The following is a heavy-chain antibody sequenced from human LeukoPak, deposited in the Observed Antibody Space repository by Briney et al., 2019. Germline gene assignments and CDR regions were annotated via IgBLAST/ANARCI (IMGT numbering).Heavy chain of an antibody. CDR3: AKDTTRYGDYGDLGY. V-gene: IGHV3-23*01. D-gene: IGHD4-17*01. CDR1: GFTLSSYA. J-gene: IGHJ4*02. CDR2: ISGSGGST. Sequence: GGSLRLSCAASGFTLSSYAMSWVRQAPGKGLEWVSAISGSGGSTYYADSVKGRFTISRDNSKNTLYLQMNSLRAEDTAVYYCAKDTTRYGDYGDLGYWGQGTLVTVSS.